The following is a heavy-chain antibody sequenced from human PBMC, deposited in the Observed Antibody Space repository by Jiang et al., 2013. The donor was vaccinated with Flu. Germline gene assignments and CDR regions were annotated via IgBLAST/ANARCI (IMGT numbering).Heavy chain of an antibody. Sequence: PGLVKPSQTLFLTCSVSGGSISSGDFYCSWIRQSPGKGLEWIGYIYYSGTTHYNPSLKSRVTISVDTSKNQFSLKVTSMTAADTAVYYCARGRDQILHNWFDTGAREPWSPSPQ. V-gene: IGHV4-30-4*01. J-gene: IGHJ5*02. CDR3: ARGRDQILHNWFDT. CDR2: IYYSGTT. CDR1: GGSISSGDFY. D-gene: IGHD2-2*01.